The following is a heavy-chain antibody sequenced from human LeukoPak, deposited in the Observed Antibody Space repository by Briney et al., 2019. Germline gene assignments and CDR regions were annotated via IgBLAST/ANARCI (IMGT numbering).Heavy chain of an antibody. D-gene: IGHD4-23*01. CDR1: GFTFSSYA. CDR3: AKDSVQISVTPTIFDY. V-gene: IGHV3-23*01. J-gene: IGHJ4*02. CDR2: ISDSGGRT. Sequence: GGSLRLSCAASGFTFSSYAMSWVRQAPGKGLEWVSAISDSGGRTFYADSVKGRFTISRGNSKNTLSLQMNRLRAEDTAVYYCAKDSVQISVTPTIFDYWGQGTLVTVSS.